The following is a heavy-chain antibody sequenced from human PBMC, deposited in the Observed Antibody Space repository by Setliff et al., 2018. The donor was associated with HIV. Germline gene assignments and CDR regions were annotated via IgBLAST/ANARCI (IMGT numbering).Heavy chain of an antibody. D-gene: IGHD3-10*01. CDR3: AKQVSGYFDY. V-gene: IGHV3-23*01. CDR1: GFTFSTYG. Sequence: GGSLRLSCAASGFTFSTYGMNWVRQAPGKGLEWVALINGISVGAGSTYYADSVKGRFTISRDNSKNTLYLQMNNLRPEDTAIYYCAKQVSGYFDYWGQGALVTVSS. CDR2: ISVGAGST. J-gene: IGHJ4*02.